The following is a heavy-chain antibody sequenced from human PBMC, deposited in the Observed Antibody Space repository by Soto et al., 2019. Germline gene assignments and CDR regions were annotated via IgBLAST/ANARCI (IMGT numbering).Heavy chain of an antibody. D-gene: IGHD3-10*01. CDR1: CGSISSYY. Sequence: SETLSLTCTVSCGSISSYYWSWIRQPAGKGLEWIGRIYTSGSTNYNPSLKSRVTMSVDTSKNQFSLKLSSVTAADTAVYYCGSALVREINWFDPWGQGTLVTVSS. CDR3: GSALVREINWFDP. CDR2: IYTSGST. J-gene: IGHJ5*02. V-gene: IGHV4-4*07.